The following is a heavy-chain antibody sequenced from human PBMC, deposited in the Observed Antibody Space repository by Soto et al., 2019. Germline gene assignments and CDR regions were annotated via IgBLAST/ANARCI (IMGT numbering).Heavy chain of an antibody. CDR1: GGSISSYY. J-gene: IGHJ3*02. Sequence: SETLSLTCTVSGGSISSYYWSWIRQPPGKGLEWIGYISYSGSTNYNPSLKSRVTISVDTSKNQFSLKLSSVIAADTAVYYCASSSPHYDFWSGYSFWDAFDIWGQGTMVTVSS. D-gene: IGHD3-3*01. CDR3: ASSSPHYDFWSGYSFWDAFDI. V-gene: IGHV4-59*01. CDR2: ISYSGST.